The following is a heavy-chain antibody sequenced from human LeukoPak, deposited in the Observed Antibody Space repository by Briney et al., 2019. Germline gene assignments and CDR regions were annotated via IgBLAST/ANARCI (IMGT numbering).Heavy chain of an antibody. CDR3: TTEGEYCSSTSCPDMDAFDI. CDR2: IKSKTDGGTT. Sequence: GGSLRLSCAASGFXFNNAWMTWVRQAPGKGLEWVGRIKSKTDGGTTDYAAPVKGRFTISRDDSKNTLYLQMNSLKTEDTAVYYRTTEGEYCSSTSCPDMDAFDIWGQGTMVTVSS. J-gene: IGHJ3*02. CDR1: GFXFNNAW. V-gene: IGHV3-15*01. D-gene: IGHD2-2*01.